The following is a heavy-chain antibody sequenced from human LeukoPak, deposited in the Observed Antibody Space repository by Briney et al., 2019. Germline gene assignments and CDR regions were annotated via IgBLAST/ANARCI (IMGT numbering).Heavy chain of an antibody. CDR1: GPSFNGYY. CDR3: ARRAAAAGRNWFDP. V-gene: IGHV4-34*01. CDR2: INHSGST. Sequence: SETLSLTSSAYGPSFNGYYWSWIRQPPRKGLEWIGEINHSGSTNYNPSLKSRVTISVDTSKNQFSLKLSSVTAADTAVYYCARRAAAAGRNWFDPWGQGTLVTVSS. J-gene: IGHJ5*02. D-gene: IGHD6-13*01.